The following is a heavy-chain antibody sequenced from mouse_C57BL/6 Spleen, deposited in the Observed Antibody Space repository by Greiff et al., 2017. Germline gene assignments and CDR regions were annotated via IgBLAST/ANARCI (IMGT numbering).Heavy chain of an antibody. D-gene: IGHD1-1*01. CDR3: ARGYYGSSRFAY. CDR2: IYPSDSET. Sequence: VQLQQPGAELVRPGSSVKLSCKASGYTFTSYWMDWVKQRPGQGLEWIGNIYPSDSETHYNQKFKDKATLTVDKSSSTAYMQLSSLTSEDSAVYYCARGYYGSSRFAYWGQGTLVTVSA. CDR1: GYTFTSYW. J-gene: IGHJ3*01. V-gene: IGHV1-61*01.